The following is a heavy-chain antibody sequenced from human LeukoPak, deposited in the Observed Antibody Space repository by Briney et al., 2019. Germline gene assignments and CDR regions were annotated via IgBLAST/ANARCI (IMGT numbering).Heavy chain of an antibody. D-gene: IGHD6-19*01. J-gene: IGHJ4*01. Sequence: GGSLRLSFAASGVTISGYWMSCIRQAPGKGLEWVANIKGDGSEIYYLDSVKGRFTISRDNAKKSLYLQMSSLRVEDSAVYYCARDGSGGWHFDYWGQGTLVTVSS. CDR1: GVTISGYW. V-gene: IGHV3-7*01. CDR2: IKGDGSEI. CDR3: ARDGSGGWHFDY.